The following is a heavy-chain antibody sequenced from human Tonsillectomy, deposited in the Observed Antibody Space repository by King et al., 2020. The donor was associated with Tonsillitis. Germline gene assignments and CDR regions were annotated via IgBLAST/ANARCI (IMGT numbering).Heavy chain of an antibody. CDR2: INPSGGST. V-gene: IGHV1-46*01. J-gene: IGHJ4*01. CDR1: GYTFTSYY. CDR3: ARGGVGTTIYHFDY. D-gene: IGHD1-26*01. Sequence: VQLVESGAEVKKPGASVKVSCKSSGYTFTSYYMHWVRQAPGQGLEWMGIINPSGGSTSYAQKFQGRVTMTSDTSTSTVYMELSSLRSEDTTVYYCARGGVGTTIYHFDYWGQGTLVTVSA.